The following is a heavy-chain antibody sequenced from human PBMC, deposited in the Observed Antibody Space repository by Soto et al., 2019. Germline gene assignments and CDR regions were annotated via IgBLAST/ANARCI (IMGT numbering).Heavy chain of an antibody. Sequence: EVQLVESGGGLVKPGGSLRLSCAASGFTFSNAWMSWVRQAPGKGLEWVGRIKSKTDGGTTDYAAPVKGRFTISRDDSKNTLYLQMNSLKTEDTAVYYCTPEQQLALGYYGMDVWGQGTTVTVSS. V-gene: IGHV3-15*01. CDR2: IKSKTDGGTT. J-gene: IGHJ6*02. D-gene: IGHD6-13*01. CDR3: TPEQQLALGYYGMDV. CDR1: GFTFSNAW.